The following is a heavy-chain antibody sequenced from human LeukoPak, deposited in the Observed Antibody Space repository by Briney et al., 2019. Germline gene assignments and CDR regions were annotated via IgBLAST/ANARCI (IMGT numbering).Heavy chain of an antibody. Sequence: GGSLRLSCAASGFTFSSYWMSWVRQAPGKGLEWVANIKQDGSEKNYVDSVKGRFTISRDNAKNSLYLQMNSLRAEDTAVYYCAREMYSSGWQSYYYYGMDVWGQGTTVTVSS. CDR3: AREMYSSGWQSYYYYGMDV. D-gene: IGHD6-19*01. CDR2: IKQDGSEK. V-gene: IGHV3-7*01. J-gene: IGHJ6*02. CDR1: GFTFSSYW.